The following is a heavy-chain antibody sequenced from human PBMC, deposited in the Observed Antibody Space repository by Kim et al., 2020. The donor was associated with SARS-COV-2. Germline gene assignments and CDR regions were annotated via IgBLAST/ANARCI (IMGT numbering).Heavy chain of an antibody. Sequence: GGSLRLSCAASGFTFSSYWMSWVRQAPGKGLEWVANIKQDGSEKYYVDSVKGRFTISRDNAKNSLYLQMNSLRAEDTAVYYCARKKDVFWSGDDYYYYGMDVWGQGTTVTVSS. CDR1: GFTFSSYW. D-gene: IGHD3-3*01. V-gene: IGHV3-7*01. CDR2: IKQDGSEK. CDR3: ARKKDVFWSGDDYYYYGMDV. J-gene: IGHJ6*02.